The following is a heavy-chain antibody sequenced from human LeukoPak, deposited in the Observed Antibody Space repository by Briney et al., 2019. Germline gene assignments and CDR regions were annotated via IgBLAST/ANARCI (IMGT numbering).Heavy chain of an antibody. V-gene: IGHV4-34*01. D-gene: IGHD3-22*01. CDR2: INHSGST. J-gene: IGHJ4*02. CDR3: ARRPYYYDSSGYSDY. CDR1: VGSFSGYY. Sequence: SETLSLTCAVYVGSFSGYYWSWIRQPPGKGLEWIGEINHSGSTNYNPSLKSRVTISVDTSKNQFSLKLSSVTAADTAVYYCARRPYYYDSSGYSDYWGQGTLVTVSS.